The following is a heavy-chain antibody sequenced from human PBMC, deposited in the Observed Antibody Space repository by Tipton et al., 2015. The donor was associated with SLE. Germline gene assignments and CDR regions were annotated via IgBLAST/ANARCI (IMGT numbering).Heavy chain of an antibody. Sequence: GLVKPSETLSLTCNVSEGSISGHYWSWLRQTPGKRLEWIGFVCYTGRTYYNLSLRSRVTISIDTSKKQFSLRLSSVTAADTAVYYCARESVAVADKGHFDYWGQGTLVVVSS. J-gene: IGHJ4*02. CDR1: EGSISGHY. CDR3: ARESVAVADKGHFDY. V-gene: IGHV4-59*11. CDR2: VCYTGRT. D-gene: IGHD6-19*01.